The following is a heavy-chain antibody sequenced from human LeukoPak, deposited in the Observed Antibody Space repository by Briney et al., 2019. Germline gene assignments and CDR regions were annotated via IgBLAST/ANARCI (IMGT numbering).Heavy chain of an antibody. D-gene: IGHD3-3*01. CDR3: ARDLFGVVSAVGMDV. Sequence: SETLSLTCTVSGGSINYYYWTWIRQPPGKGLEWIGYVYHSGSTNYNPSLKSRVSISIDTSRKQFSLKLSSVTAADTAVYYCARDLFGVVSAVGMDVWGHGATVTVSS. V-gene: IGHV4-59*01. J-gene: IGHJ6*02. CDR2: VYHSGST. CDR1: GGSINYYY.